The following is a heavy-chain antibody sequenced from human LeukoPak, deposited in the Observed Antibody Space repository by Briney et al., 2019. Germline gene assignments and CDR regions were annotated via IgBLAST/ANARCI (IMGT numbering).Heavy chain of an antibody. V-gene: IGHV3-30*02. CDR2: IRYDGTNK. D-gene: IGHD5-18*01. CDR3: AKDLRYGRDFDY. CDR1: GFTFSNYG. Sequence: PGGSLRLSCAASGFTFSNYGMHWVRQAPGKGLEWVAFIRYDGTNKYYADSVKGRFTISRDNSKNTLYLQMNSLRAEDTAVYYCAKDLRYGRDFDYWGQGTLVTGSS. J-gene: IGHJ4*02.